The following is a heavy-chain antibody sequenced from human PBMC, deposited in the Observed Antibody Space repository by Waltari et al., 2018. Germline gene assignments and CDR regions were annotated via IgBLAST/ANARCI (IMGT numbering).Heavy chain of an antibody. J-gene: IGHJ4*02. Sequence: QVQLVQSGAEVKKPGSSVKVSCKASGGTFSSYAISWVRQAPGQGLEWMGRIIPIFGTANYAQKFQRRVTSTADKSTSTAYMELSSRRAEDTAVYYCAGGYCSSTSCDVFDYWGQGTLVTVSS. D-gene: IGHD2-2*01. CDR1: GGTFSSYA. V-gene: IGHV1-69*08. CDR2: IIPIFGTA. CDR3: AGGYCSSTSCDVFDY.